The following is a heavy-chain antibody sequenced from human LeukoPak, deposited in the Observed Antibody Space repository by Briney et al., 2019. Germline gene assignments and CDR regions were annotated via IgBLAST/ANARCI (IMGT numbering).Heavy chain of an antibody. J-gene: IGHJ4*02. CDR3: ASESYYDILTGSPSYYFNY. V-gene: IGHV4-39*01. CDR1: GGSISSSSYY. CDR2: IYYSGST. Sequence: PSETLSLTCTVSGGSISSSSYYWGWLRQPPGKGREWIGSIYYSGSTYYNPSLKSPVTISVDTSKNQFSLKLSSVTAADTAVYYCASESYYDILTGSPSYYFNYWGQGTLVTVSS. D-gene: IGHD3-9*01.